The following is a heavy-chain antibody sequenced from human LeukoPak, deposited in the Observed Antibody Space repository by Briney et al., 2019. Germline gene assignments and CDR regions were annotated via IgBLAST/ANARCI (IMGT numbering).Heavy chain of an antibody. Sequence: PSETLSLTCAVYGGSFSGYYWSWIRQPPGKGLEWIGEINHSGSTNYNPSLKSRVTISVDTSKNQFSLKLSSVTAADTAVYYCARANRKYSGSYYGGRDTPNDYYGMDVWGKGTTVTVSS. CDR1: GGSFSGYY. V-gene: IGHV4-34*01. CDR2: INHSGST. J-gene: IGHJ6*04. D-gene: IGHD1-26*01. CDR3: ARANRKYSGSYYGGRDTPNDYYGMDV.